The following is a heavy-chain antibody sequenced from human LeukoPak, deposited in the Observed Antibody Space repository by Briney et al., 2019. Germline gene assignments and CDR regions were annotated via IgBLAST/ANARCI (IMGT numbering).Heavy chain of an antibody. D-gene: IGHD6-19*01. Sequence: ASVKVSCKASGYTFTGYYIHWVRQAPGHGLEWMGWISPDNGDTHYAQKFQGRVTMTRDTSISTVYVELSRLRNDDTAVYYCSSRMAVAATFDYWGQGTLVTVSS. J-gene: IGHJ4*02. CDR2: ISPDNGDT. V-gene: IGHV1-2*02. CDR1: GYTFTGYY. CDR3: SSRMAVAATFDY.